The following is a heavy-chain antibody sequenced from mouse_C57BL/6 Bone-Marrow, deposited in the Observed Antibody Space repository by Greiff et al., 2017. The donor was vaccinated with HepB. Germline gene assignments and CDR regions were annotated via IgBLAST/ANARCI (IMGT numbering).Heavy chain of an antibody. CDR1: GYTFTSYW. J-gene: IGHJ2*01. V-gene: IGHV1-55*01. Sequence: QVHVKQPGAELVKPGASVKMSCKASGYTFTSYWITWVKQRPGQGLEWIGDIYPGSGSTNYNEKFKSKATLTVDTSSSTAYMQLSSLTSEDSAVYYCARRGDLLRSLFDYWGQGTTLTVSS. D-gene: IGHD1-1*01. CDR2: IYPGSGST. CDR3: ARRGDLLRSLFDY.